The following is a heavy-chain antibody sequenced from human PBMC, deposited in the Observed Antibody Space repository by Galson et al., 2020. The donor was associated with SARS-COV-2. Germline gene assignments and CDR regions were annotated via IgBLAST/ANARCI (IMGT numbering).Heavy chain of an antibody. V-gene: IGHV3-66*01. Sequence: TGGSLRLSCAVSGSTVSSNFMSWVRQAQGKGLEWVAYLYTGGSTYYADSVKGRFTISRDNSRNTVSLQMNSLRHDDSAVYYCASMDGDGYYYDPMDVLGQGTTVTVSS. CDR1: GSTVSSNF. J-gene: IGHJ6*02. CDR2: LYTGGST. CDR3: ASMDGDGYYYDPMDV. D-gene: IGHD3-3*01.